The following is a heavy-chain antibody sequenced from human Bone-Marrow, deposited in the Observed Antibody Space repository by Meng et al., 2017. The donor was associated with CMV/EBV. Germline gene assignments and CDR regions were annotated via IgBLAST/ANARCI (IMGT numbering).Heavy chain of an antibody. Sequence: GESLKISCAASGFTFSSYWMHWVRQAPGKGLVWVSRINSDGSSTSYADSVKGRFTISRDDSKNTLYLQMNSLKTEDTAVYYCTTDTEYQLLFFYGMDVWGQGTTVTVSS. D-gene: IGHD2-2*01. CDR3: TTDTEYQLLFFYGMDV. CDR1: GFTFSSYW. J-gene: IGHJ6*02. CDR2: INSDGSST. V-gene: IGHV3-74*01.